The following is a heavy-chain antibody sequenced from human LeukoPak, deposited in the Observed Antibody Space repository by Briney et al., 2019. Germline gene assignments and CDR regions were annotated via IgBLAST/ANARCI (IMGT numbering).Heavy chain of an antibody. CDR3: AKRGFYDSSGYYYDALDI. CDR2: ISRSGAYT. CDR1: GFTFTEYA. V-gene: IGHV3-23*01. D-gene: IGHD3-22*01. J-gene: IGHJ3*02. Sequence: GGSLRLSCTVSGFTFTEYAMSWVRQAPGKGLEWVSGISRSGAYTYYADSVKGRFTIYRDTSQYTLFLQLNSLRAGDTAVYYCAKRGFYDSSGYYYDALDIWGQGTWVTVSS.